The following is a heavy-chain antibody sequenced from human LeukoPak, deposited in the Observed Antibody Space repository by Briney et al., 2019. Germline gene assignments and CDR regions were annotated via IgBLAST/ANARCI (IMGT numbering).Heavy chain of an antibody. Sequence: PGGSLRLSCAASGFTFSSYGMHWVRQAPGKGLEWVAVIWYDGSNKYYADSVKGRFTISRDNSKNTLYLQMNSLRAEDTAVYYCARGSSSSPIYYYYGMDVWGQGTTVTVSS. CDR1: GFTFSSYG. CDR2: IWYDGSNK. V-gene: IGHV3-33*01. CDR3: ARGSSSSPIYYYYGMDV. D-gene: IGHD6-6*01. J-gene: IGHJ6*02.